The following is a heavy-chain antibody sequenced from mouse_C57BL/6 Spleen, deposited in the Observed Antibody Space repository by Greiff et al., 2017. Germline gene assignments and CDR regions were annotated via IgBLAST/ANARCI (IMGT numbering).Heavy chain of an antibody. V-gene: IGHV1-15*01. CDR3: TRGFPY. CDR1: GYPFTDYE. J-gene: IGHJ3*01. CDR2: IDPETGGT. Sequence: QVQLQQSGAELVRPGASVTLSCKASGYPFTDYEMHWVKQTHVHGLEWIGAIDPETGGTAYNQKFMGKAILTADKSSSTAYMELRSLTSEDSAVYYCTRGFPYRVYGALVTAS.